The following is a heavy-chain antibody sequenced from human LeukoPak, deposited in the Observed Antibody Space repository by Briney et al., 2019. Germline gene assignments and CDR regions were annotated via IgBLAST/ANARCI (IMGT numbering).Heavy chain of an antibody. Sequence: GGSLRLSCAASGFTFSSYGMHWVRQAPGKGLEWVALISYDGSNKYYVDSVKGRFTISRDNSKNTLYLQMNSLRAEDTAVYYCAKDRQRFIVGASGGLAGFDYWGLGTLVTVSS. J-gene: IGHJ4*02. CDR2: ISYDGSNK. CDR3: AKDRQRFIVGASGGLAGFDY. CDR1: GFTFSSYG. D-gene: IGHD1-26*01. V-gene: IGHV3-30*18.